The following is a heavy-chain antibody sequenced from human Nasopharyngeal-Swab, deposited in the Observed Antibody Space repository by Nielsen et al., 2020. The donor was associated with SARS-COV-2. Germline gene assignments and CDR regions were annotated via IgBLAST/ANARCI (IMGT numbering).Heavy chain of an antibody. J-gene: IGHJ4*02. V-gene: IGHV3-11*06. Sequence: GESLKISCAASGFTFSDSYMTWVRQAPGKGLESVSYISGNSDVTNYADSVRGRFTISRDNAKNSLYLHMNSLRAEDTAVYYCARDEILDYWGQGTLVTVSS. CDR2: ISGNSDVT. CDR3: ARDEILDY. D-gene: IGHD2/OR15-2a*01. CDR1: GFTFSDSY.